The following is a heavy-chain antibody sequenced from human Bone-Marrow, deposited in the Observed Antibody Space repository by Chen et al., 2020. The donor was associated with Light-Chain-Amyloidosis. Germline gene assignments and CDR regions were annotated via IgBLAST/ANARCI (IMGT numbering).Heavy chain of an antibody. CDR3: ARDLNWGWTFGAFDI. CDR1: GYSISSGYY. Sequence: QVQLQESGSGLVKPSETLSLTCAVSGYSISSGYYCGWIRQHPGKGLEWIGSIYHSGSTYYNPSLKSRVTISVDTSKNQFSLKLSSVTAADTAVYYCARDLNWGWTFGAFDIWGQGTMVTVSS. D-gene: IGHD7-27*01. CDR2: IYHSGST. J-gene: IGHJ3*02. V-gene: IGHV4-38-2*02.